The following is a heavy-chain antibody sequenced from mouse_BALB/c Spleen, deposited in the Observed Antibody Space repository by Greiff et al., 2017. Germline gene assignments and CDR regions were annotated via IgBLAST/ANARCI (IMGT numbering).Heavy chain of an antibody. J-gene: IGHJ3*01. CDR3: TRAYYYGSSPFAY. Sequence: EVQGVESGGGLVKPGGSLKLSCAASGFTFSSYTMSWVRQTPEKRLEWVATISSGGSYTYYPDSVKGRFTISRDNAKNTLYLQMSSLKSEDTAMYYCTRAYYYGSSPFAYWGQGTLVTVSA. CDR2: ISSGGSYT. V-gene: IGHV5-6-4*01. CDR1: GFTFSSYT. D-gene: IGHD1-1*01.